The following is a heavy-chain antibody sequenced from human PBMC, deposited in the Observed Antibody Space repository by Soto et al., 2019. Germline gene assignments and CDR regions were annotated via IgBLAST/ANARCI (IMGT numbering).Heavy chain of an antibody. V-gene: IGHV4-4*02. CDR1: GVSISSSNW. D-gene: IGHD3-10*01. Sequence: SDTLSLTCAVSGVSISSSNWWSWVRQSPGKGLEWLGDIYHSGRTNYNPSLKSRVSISVDKSTNYFSLKLRSVTAADTAVYYCARAELNRFDPWGQGTLVTVSS. CDR2: IYHSGRT. J-gene: IGHJ5*02. CDR3: ARAELNRFDP.